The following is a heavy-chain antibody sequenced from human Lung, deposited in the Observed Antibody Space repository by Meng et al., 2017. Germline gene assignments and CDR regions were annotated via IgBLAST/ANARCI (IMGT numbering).Heavy chain of an antibody. CDR3: ERADEYYVSSGYHYGLDY. D-gene: IGHD3-22*01. CDR1: GGTYSSYA. CDR2: IIPIFGTA. Sequence: GRLGQSGAEGKRPGSPLKVPWKASGGTYSSYARSGVRQPPGKGLEGMGGIIPIFGTATYAQKFQGRATITADESTSTAYMELSSLRSEGMAVYYCERADEYYVSSGYHYGLDYWGQGTLVTVSS. J-gene: IGHJ4*02. V-gene: IGHV1-69*01.